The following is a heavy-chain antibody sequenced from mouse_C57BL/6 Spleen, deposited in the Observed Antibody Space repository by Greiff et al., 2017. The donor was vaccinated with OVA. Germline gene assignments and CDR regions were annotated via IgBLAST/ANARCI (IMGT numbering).Heavy chain of an antibody. V-gene: IGHV5-4*03. CDR3: ASRTGTGYFDV. D-gene: IGHD4-1*01. CDR2: ISDGGSYT. J-gene: IGHJ1*03. Sequence: EVQGVESGGGLVKPGGSLKLSCAASGFTFSSYAMSWVRQTPEKRLEWVATISDGGSYTYYPDNVKGRFTISRDNAKNNLYLQMSHLKSEDTAMYYCASRTGTGYFDVWGTGTTVTVSS. CDR1: GFTFSSYA.